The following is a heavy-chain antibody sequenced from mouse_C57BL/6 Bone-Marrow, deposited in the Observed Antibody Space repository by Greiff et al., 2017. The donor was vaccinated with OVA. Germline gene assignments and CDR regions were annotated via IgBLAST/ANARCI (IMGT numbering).Heavy chain of an antibody. Sequence: DVMLVESGGGLVQPGGSLKLSCAASGFTFSDYYMYWVRQTPEKRLEWVAYISNGGGSTYYPDTVKGRFTISRDNAKNTLYLQMSRLKSEDTAMYYCARHGDGLRLCAYWGQGTLVTVSA. CDR1: GFTFSDYY. CDR2: ISNGGGST. V-gene: IGHV5-12*01. J-gene: IGHJ3*01. CDR3: ARHGDGLRLCAY. D-gene: IGHD2-4*01.